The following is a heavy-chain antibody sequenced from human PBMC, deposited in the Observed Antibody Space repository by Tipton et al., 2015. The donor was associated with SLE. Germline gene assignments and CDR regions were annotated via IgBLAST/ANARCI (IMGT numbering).Heavy chain of an antibody. Sequence: TLSLTCTISGGSVSSYYWSWIRQPPGKGLEWIGDLYYSGSTYYNPSLKSRVTISVDTSKNHFSLQLNSVTAADTAVYYCARREGLAAAVDYWGQGTLVTVSS. D-gene: IGHD6-13*01. CDR2: LYYSGST. CDR3: ARREGLAAAVDY. CDR1: GGSVSSYY. V-gene: IGHV4-59*04. J-gene: IGHJ4*02.